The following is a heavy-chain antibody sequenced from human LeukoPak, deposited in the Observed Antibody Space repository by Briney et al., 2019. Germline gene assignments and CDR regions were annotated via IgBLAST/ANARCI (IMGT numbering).Heavy chain of an antibody. CDR2: IYTSGST. CDR3: ASSIAAAGTLGYYYYYMDV. D-gene: IGHD6-13*01. Sequence: SETLSLTCTVSGGSISSGSYYCAWIRQPPGKGLEWIGRIYTSGSTNYNPSLKSRVTMSVDTSKNQFSLKLSSVTAADTAVYYCASSIAAAGTLGYYYYYMDVWGKGTTVTVSS. V-gene: IGHV4-61*02. J-gene: IGHJ6*03. CDR1: GGSISSGSYY.